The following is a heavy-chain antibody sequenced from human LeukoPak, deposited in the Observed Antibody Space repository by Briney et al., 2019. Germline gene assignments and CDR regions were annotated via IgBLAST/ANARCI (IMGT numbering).Heavy chain of an antibody. CDR2: LHHTGTT. V-gene: IGHV4-38-2*02. CDR1: DYSISSTAY. CDR3: ATRPTPPYYYYYMDV. J-gene: IGHJ6*03. D-gene: IGHD4-23*01. Sequence: SETLSLTCTVSDYSISSTAYWGWVRQPPGKGLEWIGNLHHTGTTYYNPSLKSRVTISVDTSKNQFSLKVNSVTAADTAVYYCATRPTPPYYYYYMDVWGKGTTVTVSS.